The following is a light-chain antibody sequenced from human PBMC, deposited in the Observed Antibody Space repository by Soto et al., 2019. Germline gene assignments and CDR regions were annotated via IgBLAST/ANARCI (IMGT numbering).Light chain of an antibody. Sequence: DIQMTQSPSSLSASVGDRVTITCRASQSISSYLNWYQQKPGKAPKLLIYAASSLQSGVASRFSGSVSGTDFTLTISMLQPEDFATYYCQQSYSTLYTFGEGTKLEI. J-gene: IGKJ2*01. CDR2: AAS. CDR3: QQSYSTLYT. CDR1: QSISSY. V-gene: IGKV1-39*01.